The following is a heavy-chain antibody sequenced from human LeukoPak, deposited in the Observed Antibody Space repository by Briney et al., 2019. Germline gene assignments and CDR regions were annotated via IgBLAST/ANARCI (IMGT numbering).Heavy chain of an antibody. D-gene: IGHD6-6*01. CDR2: IYTSGST. V-gene: IGHV4-61*02. Sequence: YPSETLSLTCTVSGGSISSGSYYWSWIRQPAGKGLEWIGRIYTSGSTNYNPSLKSRVTISVDTSKNQFSLKLSSVTAADTAVYYCARSKSSSWAIIYFDYWGQGTLVTVSS. CDR3: ARSKSSSWAIIYFDY. CDR1: GGSISSGSYY. J-gene: IGHJ4*02.